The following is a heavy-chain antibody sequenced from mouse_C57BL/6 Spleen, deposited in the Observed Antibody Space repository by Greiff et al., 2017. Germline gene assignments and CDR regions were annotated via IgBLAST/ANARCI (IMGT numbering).Heavy chain of an antibody. CDR2: IHPSDSDT. CDR3: AILDYYYGSKPTR. CDR1: GYTFTSYW. D-gene: IGHD1-1*01. V-gene: IGHV1-74*01. Sequence: QVQLKQPGAELVKPGASVKVSCKASGYTFTSYWMHWVKQRPGQGLEWIGRIHPSDSDTNYNQKFKGKATLTVDKSSSTAYMQLSSLTSEDSAVYYCAILDYYYGSKPTRWGQGTLVTVSA. J-gene: IGHJ3*01.